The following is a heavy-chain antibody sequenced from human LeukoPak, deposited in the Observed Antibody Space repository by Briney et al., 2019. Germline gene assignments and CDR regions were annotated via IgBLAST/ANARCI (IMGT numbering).Heavy chain of an antibody. D-gene: IGHD6-6*01. CDR3: ARGGRNASPYSSSSLYFQH. CDR2: TYYRSKWYN. J-gene: IGHJ1*01. V-gene: IGHV6-1*01. CDR1: GDSVSSNSAA. Sequence: SQTLSLTCAISGDSVSSNSAAWNWIRQSPSRGLEWLGRTYYRSKWYNDYAVSVKSRITINPDTSKNQFSLQLNSVTPEDTAVYYCARGGRNASPYSSSSLYFQHWGQGTLVTVSS.